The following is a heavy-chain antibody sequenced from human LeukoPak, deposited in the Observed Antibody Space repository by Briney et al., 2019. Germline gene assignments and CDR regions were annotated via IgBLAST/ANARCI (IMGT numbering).Heavy chain of an antibody. CDR1: GFTFSSYA. J-gene: IGHJ6*03. V-gene: IGHV3-23*01. CDR3: AKYSEQPRGRHNYYMDV. CDR2: ISGSGGST. D-gene: IGHD1-26*01. Sequence: PGGSLRLSCAASGFTFSSYAMSWVRQAPGKGLEWVSAISGSGGSTYYADSVKGRFTISRDNSKNTLYLQMNSLRAEDTAVYYCAKYSEQPRGRHNYYMDVWGKGTTVTVSS.